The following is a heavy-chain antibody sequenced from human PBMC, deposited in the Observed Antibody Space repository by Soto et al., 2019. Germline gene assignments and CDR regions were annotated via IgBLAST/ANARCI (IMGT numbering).Heavy chain of an antibody. Sequence: SGGSLRLSCTVSGFAFNNYGINWVRQAPGQGPEWVSSISKSDYTYYSDSVKGRFTISRDNAKSSVSLQMNTLRVEDTAVYYCAREDSIIIPAVSDFWGQGTLVTVSS. CDR2: ISKSDYT. CDR1: GFAFNNYG. CDR3: AREDSIIIPAVSDF. V-gene: IGHV3-21*01. D-gene: IGHD2-2*01. J-gene: IGHJ4*02.